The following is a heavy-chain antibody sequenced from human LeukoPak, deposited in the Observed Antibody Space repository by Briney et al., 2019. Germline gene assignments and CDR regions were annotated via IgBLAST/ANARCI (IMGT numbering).Heavy chain of an antibody. CDR1: GYTITGYY. CDR3: ARDNYYYDSSAPDY. J-gene: IGHJ4*02. CDR2: INPNSGGT. D-gene: IGHD3-22*01. V-gene: IGHV1-2*02. Sequence: AASVKVSCKASGYTITGYYMHWVRQAPGQGLEWMGWINPNSGGTNYAQKFQGRVTMTRDTSISTAYMELSRLRSDDTAVYYCARDNYYYDSSAPDYWGQGTLVTVSS.